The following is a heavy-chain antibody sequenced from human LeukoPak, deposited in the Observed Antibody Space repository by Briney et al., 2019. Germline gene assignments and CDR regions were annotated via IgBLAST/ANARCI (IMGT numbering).Heavy chain of an antibody. Sequence: KTSETLSLTCTVSGASVSSGSYYWSWIRQPPGKGLEWIGNIYYIGSTNHNPSLKSRVTISVDTSKNQFSLKLSSVTAADTAVYYCARDYSSSWGMNYYGMDVWGKGTTVTVSS. J-gene: IGHJ6*04. D-gene: IGHD6-13*01. CDR3: ARDYSSSWGMNYYGMDV. CDR2: IYYIGST. V-gene: IGHV4-61*01. CDR1: GASVSSGSYY.